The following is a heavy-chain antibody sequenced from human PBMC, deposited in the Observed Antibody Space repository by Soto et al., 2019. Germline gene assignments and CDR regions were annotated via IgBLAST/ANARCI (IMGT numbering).Heavy chain of an antibody. D-gene: IGHD2-21*02. CDR2: IYWDGDR. J-gene: IGHJ6*02. V-gene: IGHV2-5*02. CDR3: VHSRCGGDCLQSYSSHYYYGMDI. CDR1: GFSLSTGGMG. Sequence: QITLKESGPTLVKPTQTLTLTCTFSGFSLSTGGMGVGWIRQPPGKALEWLALIYWDGDRRYRPSLMSSLTISKDPSKNQVVLTRTNMDPVDTATYYCVHSRCGGDCLQSYSSHYYYGMDIWGQGTTVTVSS.